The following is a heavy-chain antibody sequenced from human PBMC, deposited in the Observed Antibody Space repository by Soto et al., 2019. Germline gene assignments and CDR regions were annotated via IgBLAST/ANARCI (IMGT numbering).Heavy chain of an antibody. CDR3: ASPGKYNNSPIDY. V-gene: IGHV4-34*01. D-gene: IGHD6-6*01. J-gene: IGHJ4*02. Sequence: QVQLQQWGAGLLKPSETLSLTCAVYGGSFSVYYWSWIRQPPGKGLEWIGEINHSGTTNYNPSLKSRVTISIDTSKNQCSLKLSSLTAADTAMYYCASPGKYNNSPIDYWGQGTLVTASS. CDR2: INHSGTT. CDR1: GGSFSVYY.